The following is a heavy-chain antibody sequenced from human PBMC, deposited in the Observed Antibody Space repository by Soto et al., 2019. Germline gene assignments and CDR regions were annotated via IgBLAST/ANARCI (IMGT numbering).Heavy chain of an antibody. J-gene: IGHJ4*02. D-gene: IGHD3-16*01. Sequence: GGSLRLSCAASGFKFSDSTMHWVRQTSGRGLEWLGRIRSKVNNLETVYAASVKGRFTISRGDSKNTAYLQMNSLKTEDTAVYYCTRLITPLDYWGRGTLVTVSS. V-gene: IGHV3-73*01. CDR3: TRLITPLDY. CDR2: IRSKVNNLET. CDR1: GFKFSDST.